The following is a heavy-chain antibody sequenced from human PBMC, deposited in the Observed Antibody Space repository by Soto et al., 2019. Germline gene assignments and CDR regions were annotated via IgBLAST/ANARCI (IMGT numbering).Heavy chain of an antibody. CDR1: GGTFSSYT. D-gene: IGHD3-10*01. Sequence: QVQLVQSGAEVKKPGSSVKVSCKASGGTFSSYTISWVRQAPGQGLEWMGRIIPILGIANYAQKFQGRVMIAAXXSTSTAYMELSSLRSEDTAVYYCAILWFGEIRLDYWGQGTLVTVSS. CDR3: AILWFGEIRLDY. J-gene: IGHJ4*02. V-gene: IGHV1-69*02. CDR2: IIPILGIA.